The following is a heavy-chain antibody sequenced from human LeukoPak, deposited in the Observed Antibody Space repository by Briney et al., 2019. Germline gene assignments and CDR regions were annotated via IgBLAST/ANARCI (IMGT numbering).Heavy chain of an antibody. J-gene: IGHJ4*02. D-gene: IGHD2-2*02. V-gene: IGHV3-30-3*01. Sequence: GGSLRLSCAASGLTFSSYAVHWVRQAPGKGLEWVAVISYDGSNKYYADSVKGRFTISRDNSKNTLYLQMNSLRAEDTAVYYSAVIVVVPAAIWFDYWGQGTLVTVS. CDR1: GLTFSSYA. CDR2: ISYDGSNK. CDR3: AVIVVVPAAIWFDY.